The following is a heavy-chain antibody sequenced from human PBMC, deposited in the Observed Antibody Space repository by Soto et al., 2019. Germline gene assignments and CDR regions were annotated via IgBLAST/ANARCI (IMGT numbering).Heavy chain of an antibody. CDR1: GDSVSSNSAA. CDR3: ARLVSDCSSTSCYAFDI. J-gene: IGHJ3*02. CDR2: TYYRSKWYN. Sequence: QTLSLTCAISGDSVSSNSAAWNWIRQSPSRGLEWLGRTYYRSKWYNDYAVSVKSRITINPDTSKNQFSLQLNSVTPEDTAVYYCARLVSDCSSTSCYAFDIWGQGTMVTVSS. D-gene: IGHD2-2*01. V-gene: IGHV6-1*01.